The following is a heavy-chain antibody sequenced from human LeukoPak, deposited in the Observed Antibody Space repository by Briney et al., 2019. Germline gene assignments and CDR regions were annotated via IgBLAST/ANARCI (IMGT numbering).Heavy chain of an antibody. J-gene: IGHJ6*02. CDR3: ARDPLVVVAATYYYYYGMDV. CDR1: GYTFTIYG. Sequence: ASVKVSCTAFGYTFTIYGISWVRQAPGQGLEWMGWISAYNGNTNYAQKLQGRVTMTTDTSTSTAYMELRSLRSDDTAVYYCARDPLVVVAATYYYYYGMDVWGQGTTVTVSS. CDR2: ISAYNGNT. D-gene: IGHD2-15*01. V-gene: IGHV1-18*01.